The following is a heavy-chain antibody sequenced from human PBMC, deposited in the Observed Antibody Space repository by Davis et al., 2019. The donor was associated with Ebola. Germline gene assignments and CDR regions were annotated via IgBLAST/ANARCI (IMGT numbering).Heavy chain of an antibody. Sequence: PGGSLRLSCAASGFTFSTYAMSWVRQAPGKGLEWVSGISGSGGGTYYADSVKGRFTISRDNSKHTLYLQMNSLRPEDTAVYYCAKAVNDFGLYYFDHWGQGTLVTVSS. CDR3: AKAVNDFGLYYFDH. J-gene: IGHJ4*02. CDR1: GFTFSTYA. D-gene: IGHD3-3*01. CDR2: ISGSGGGT. V-gene: IGHV3-23*01.